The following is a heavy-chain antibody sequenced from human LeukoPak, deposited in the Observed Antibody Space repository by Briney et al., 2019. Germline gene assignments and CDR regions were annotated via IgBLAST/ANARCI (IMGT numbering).Heavy chain of an antibody. J-gene: IGHJ4*02. D-gene: IGHD3-3*01. CDR1: GGSISSGSYY. CDR2: IYTSGST. CDR3: ARGRGSNYDFWSGYYTGVFDY. Sequence: SETLSLTCTVSGGSISSGSYYWSWIRQPAGKGLEWIGRIYTSGSTNYNPSLKSRVTISVDTSKTQFSLKLSSVTAADTAVYYCARGRGSNYDFWSGYYTGVFDYWGQGTLVTVSS. V-gene: IGHV4-61*02.